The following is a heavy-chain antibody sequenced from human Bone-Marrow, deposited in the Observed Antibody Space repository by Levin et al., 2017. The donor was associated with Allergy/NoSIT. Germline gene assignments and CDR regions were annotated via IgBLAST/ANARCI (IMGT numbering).Heavy chain of an antibody. CDR2: IYYSGST. CDR3: ARAIPSGGNSYYYYYMDV. CDR1: GGSISTYC. V-gene: IGHV4-59*01. Sequence: SETLSLTCTVSGGSISTYCWSWIRQPPEKRLEWIGYIYYSGSTKYNPSLKSRVTLLVDTSKNLFSLKLSSVTAADSAVYFCARAIPSGGNSYYYYYMDVWGKGTTVTVSS. J-gene: IGHJ6*03. D-gene: IGHD4-23*01.